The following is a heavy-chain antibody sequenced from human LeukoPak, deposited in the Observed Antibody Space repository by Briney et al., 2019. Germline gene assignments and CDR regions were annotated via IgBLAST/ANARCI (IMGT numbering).Heavy chain of an antibody. CDR1: GFTFSNAW. Sequence: GGSLRLSCAASGFTFSNAWMSWVRQAPGKGLEWDGRIKSKTDGRTTDYAAPVKGRFTISRDDSKNTLYLQMNSLKTEDTAVYYCTPSIAAPTFFDYWGQGTLVTVSS. J-gene: IGHJ4*02. CDR2: IKSKTDGRTT. D-gene: IGHD6-6*01. V-gene: IGHV3-15*01. CDR3: TPSIAAPTFFDY.